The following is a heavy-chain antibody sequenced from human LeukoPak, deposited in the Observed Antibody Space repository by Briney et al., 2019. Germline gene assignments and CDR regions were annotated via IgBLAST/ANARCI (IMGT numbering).Heavy chain of an antibody. D-gene: IGHD3-3*01. V-gene: IGHV3-9*01. CDR3: AKFISLDDVESHY. CDR1: GFTFDDYA. Sequence: GGSLRLSCAASGFTFDDYAMHWVRQAPGKGLEWVSGISWNSANIAYADSVKGRFTISRDDAKNSLYLQMNSLRVEDTALYYCAKFISLDDVESHYWGQGTLVTVSS. J-gene: IGHJ4*02. CDR2: ISWNSANI.